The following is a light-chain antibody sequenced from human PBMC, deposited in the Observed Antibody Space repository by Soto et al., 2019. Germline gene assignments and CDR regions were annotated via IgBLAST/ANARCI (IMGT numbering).Light chain of an antibody. Sequence: DIPLTQSPSSLSASVGDRVTITCQASQDIRNFLNWFQQKPGKATKLLIYTASRLEIGVPPTFSGSGSGTVFTFIISSLQPEHVGTYYCQHHETFGQGPKVEIK. CDR2: TAS. J-gene: IGKJ1*01. V-gene: IGKV1-33*01. CDR3: QHHET. CDR1: QDIRNF.